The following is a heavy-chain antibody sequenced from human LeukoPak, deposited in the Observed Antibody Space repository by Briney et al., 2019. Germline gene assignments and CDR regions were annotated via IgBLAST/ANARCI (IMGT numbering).Heavy chain of an antibody. CDR1: GGSISTYY. CDR2: IYYSGST. V-gene: IGHV4-59*01. Sequence: SESLSLTCTVSGGSISTYYWSWIRRPPGKGVGWSGYIYYSGSTNYNPSLKSRVTLSVDTSYNHFSLKLTSVTAADTAVYYCARVGAYAFDIWGQGTMATVSS. CDR3: ARVGAYAFDI. J-gene: IGHJ3*02. D-gene: IGHD1-26*01.